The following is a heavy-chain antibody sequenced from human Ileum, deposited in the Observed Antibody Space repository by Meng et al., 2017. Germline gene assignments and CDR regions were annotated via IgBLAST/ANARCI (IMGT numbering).Heavy chain of an antibody. V-gene: IGHV3-15*02. D-gene: IGHD2-2*01. CDR2: NKSKTSGETS. Sequence: ALDNPGGALCLSCVASVFIFTEAWMNWVRPAPGKGLEWLGHNKSKTSGETSDYAAPVKGRFSISRDDSINTVYLQMNSLKIEDTAVYYCVADPPGGSPGLDYWGQGALVTVSS. CDR1: VFIFTEAW. J-gene: IGHJ4*02. CDR3: VADPPGGSPGLDY.